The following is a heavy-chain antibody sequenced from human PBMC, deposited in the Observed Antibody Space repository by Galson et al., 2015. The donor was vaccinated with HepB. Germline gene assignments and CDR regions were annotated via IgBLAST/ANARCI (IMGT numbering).Heavy chain of an antibody. D-gene: IGHD3-22*01. J-gene: IGHJ4*02. Sequence: SLRLSCAASGFTFSNYTMNWVRQAPGKGLEWVSSISSNGSYKDYADSVKGRFTISRDNAKNSLYLQMNSLRAEDTAVYYCARGSGSDGSNDHYVDYWGQGTLVTVSS. CDR3: ARGSGSDGSNDHYVDY. CDR1: GFTFSNYT. V-gene: IGHV3-21*01. CDR2: ISSNGSYK.